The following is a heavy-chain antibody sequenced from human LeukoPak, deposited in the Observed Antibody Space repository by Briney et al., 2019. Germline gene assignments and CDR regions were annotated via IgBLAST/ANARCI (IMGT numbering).Heavy chain of an antibody. V-gene: IGHV3-30*02. CDR2: MQYDGIDR. Sequence: PGGSLRLSCAASGFRFSDYGMHWVRQSAGKGLEWVAFMQYDGIDRFYGDSVKGRFTISRDNSKNTLYLQMNSLRAEDTAVYYCAKDFLKRLRFDPWGQGTLVTVSS. CDR3: AKDFLKRLRFDP. J-gene: IGHJ5*02. CDR1: GFRFSDYG.